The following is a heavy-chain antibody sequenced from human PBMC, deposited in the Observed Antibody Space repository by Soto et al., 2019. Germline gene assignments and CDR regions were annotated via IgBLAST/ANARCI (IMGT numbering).Heavy chain of an antibody. CDR2: IYYSGST. Sequence: QVQLQESGPGLVKPSETLSLTCTVSGGSISSYYWSWIRQPPGKGLEWIGYIYYSGSTNYNPSLKSRVTISVDTSKNQFSLKLSSVTAADTAVYYCARDIPGGYWGHGTLVTVSS. CDR1: GGSISSYY. CDR3: ARDIPGGY. D-gene: IGHD3-10*01. J-gene: IGHJ4*01. V-gene: IGHV4-59*01.